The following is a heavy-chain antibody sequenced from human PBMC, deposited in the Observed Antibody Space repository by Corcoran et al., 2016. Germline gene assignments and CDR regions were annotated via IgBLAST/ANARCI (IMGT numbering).Heavy chain of an antibody. J-gene: IGHJ3*01. Sequence: EVQLVQSGAEVKKPGESLKISCKGSGYSFSSYWIAWVRETPGRGLECMGIIYPGDFDTRYSPSFQGQVTISVDKSISTAYLQWSSLKASDTAIYYCARVAVRYLRLSPNDAFDLWCQGTLVTVSS. CDR2: IYPGDFDT. CDR3: ARVAVRYLRLSPNDAFDL. V-gene: IGHV5-51*01. D-gene: IGHD2-15*01. CDR1: GYSFSSYW.